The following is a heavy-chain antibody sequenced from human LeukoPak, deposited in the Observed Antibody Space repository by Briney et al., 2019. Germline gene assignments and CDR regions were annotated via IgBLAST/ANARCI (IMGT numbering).Heavy chain of an antibody. Sequence: ASVKVSCKASGYTFTSYAMNWVRQAPGQGLEWMGWINTNTGNPTYAQGFTGRFVFSLDTSVSTAYLQISSLKAEDTAVYYCARGASMKDYDIFTGYLYWGQGTLGIVSS. CDR3: ARGASMKDYDIFTGYLY. V-gene: IGHV7-4-1*02. CDR1: GYTFTSYA. J-gene: IGHJ4*02. CDR2: INTNTGNP. D-gene: IGHD3-9*01.